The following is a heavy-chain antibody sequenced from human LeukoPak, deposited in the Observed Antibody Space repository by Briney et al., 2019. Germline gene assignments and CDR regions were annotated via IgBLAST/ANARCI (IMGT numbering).Heavy chain of an antibody. CDR3: ARDRIARLGGSYRYNWFDP. CDR2: ISAYNGFT. J-gene: IGHJ5*02. V-gene: IGHV1-18*01. D-gene: IGHD1-26*01. Sequence: ASVKVSCKASGYTFTSYDINWVRQATGQGLEWMGWISAYNGFTNYAENLQDRVTMTTDSSASTAYLELRSLISDDTAVYYCARDRIARLGGSYRYNWFDPWGQGTLVTVSS. CDR1: GYTFTSYD.